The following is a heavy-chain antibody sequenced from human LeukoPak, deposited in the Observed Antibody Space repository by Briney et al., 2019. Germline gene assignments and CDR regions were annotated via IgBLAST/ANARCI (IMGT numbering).Heavy chain of an antibody. D-gene: IGHD3-9*01. CDR1: GFTFGDYA. Sequence: PGGSLRLSCTASGFTFGDYAMSWFRQAPGKGLEWVGFIRSKAYGGTTEYAASVKGRFTISRDDSKSIAYLQMNSLKTEDTAVYYCTRDILDAVLRYFDWLSQFDYWGQGTLVTVSS. CDR3: TRDILDAVLRYFDWLSQFDY. J-gene: IGHJ4*02. V-gene: IGHV3-49*03. CDR2: IRSKAYGGTT.